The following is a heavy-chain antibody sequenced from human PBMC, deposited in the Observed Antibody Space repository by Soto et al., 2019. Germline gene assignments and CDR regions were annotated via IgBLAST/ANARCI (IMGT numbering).Heavy chain of an antibody. V-gene: IGHV1-8*01. CDR2: MNPNNGNT. CDR1: AYTFTSYD. CDR3: ARGYGDTYWLDP. Sequence: ASGKVSCKAAAYTFTSYDINWVRQATGQDFEWMGWMNPNNGNTAYAQKFQGRVTMTRDTSKSTAFMELSSLTSEDTAVYYCARGYGDTYWLDPWGQGTLVTVS. J-gene: IGHJ5*02. D-gene: IGHD4-17*01.